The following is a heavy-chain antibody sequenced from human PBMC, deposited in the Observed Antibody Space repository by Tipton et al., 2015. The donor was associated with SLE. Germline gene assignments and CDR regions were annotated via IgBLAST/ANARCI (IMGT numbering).Heavy chain of an antibody. CDR3: ARGRAYYYDSSGYNTHYYYYMDV. J-gene: IGHJ6*03. CDR1: EYSISSGYY. CDR2: ISHGGST. Sequence: TLSLTCTVSEYSISSGYYWGWIRQPPGKGPEWIGEISHGGSTDYNPSLKSRDTVSVEKSKNQFSLRLTSVTAADTAVYYCARGRAYYYDSSGYNTHYYYYMDVWGEGTTVTVSS. V-gene: IGHV4-38-2*02. D-gene: IGHD3-22*01.